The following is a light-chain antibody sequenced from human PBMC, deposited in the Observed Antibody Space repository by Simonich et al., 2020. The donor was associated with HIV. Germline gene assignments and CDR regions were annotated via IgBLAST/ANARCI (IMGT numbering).Light chain of an antibody. CDR1: SSDVGGYNY. CDR2: EVS. J-gene: IGLJ3*02. Sequence: QSALTQPPSASGSPGQSVTISCTGTSSDVGGYNYVSWYQQHPGKAPKLIIYEVSKRPSGVPARFSGSKSGNTASLTISGLQAEDEADYYCSSYSSSSTWVFGGGTKLTVL. V-gene: IGLV2-8*01. CDR3: SSYSSSSTWV.